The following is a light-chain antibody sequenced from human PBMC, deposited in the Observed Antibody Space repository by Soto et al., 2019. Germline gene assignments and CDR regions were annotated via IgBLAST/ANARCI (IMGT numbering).Light chain of an antibody. CDR1: QSISSSY. V-gene: IGKV3-20*01. J-gene: IGKJ1*01. Sequence: EIVLTQSPGTLSLSPGKRATLSCRASQSISSSYLAWYQQRPGQAPRLLIYGASSRATSIPDRFSGSGSGTEFTLTISRLEPEDFAVYYCQQYCSSSWTCGQGTNVESK. CDR2: GAS. CDR3: QQYCSSSWT.